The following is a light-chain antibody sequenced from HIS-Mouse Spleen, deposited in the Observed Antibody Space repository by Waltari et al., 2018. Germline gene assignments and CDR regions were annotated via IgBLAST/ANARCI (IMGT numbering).Light chain of an antibody. J-gene: IGLJ2*01. CDR3: CSYAGSVV. Sequence: QSALTQPASVSGSPGQSITISCTGTSSDVGSYKLVSWYQQHTGKAPKLMIYEGSKRPSGVSNRFSGSKSGNTASLTISGLQAEDEADYYCCSYAGSVVFGGGTKLTVL. V-gene: IGLV2-23*01. CDR2: EGS. CDR1: SSDVGSYKL.